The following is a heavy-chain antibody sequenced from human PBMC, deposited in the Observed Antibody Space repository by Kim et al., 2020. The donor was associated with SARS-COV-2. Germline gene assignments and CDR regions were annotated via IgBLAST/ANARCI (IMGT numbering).Heavy chain of an antibody. D-gene: IGHD3-22*01. CDR2: IKQDGSEK. CDR1: GFTFSSYW. CDR3: VVVRDPYGMDV. Sequence: GGSLRLSCAASGFTFSSYWMSWVRQAPGKGLEWVANIKQDGSEKYYVDSVKGRFTISRDNAKNSLYLQMNSLRAEDTAVYYCVVVRDPYGMDVWGQGTTVTVSS. V-gene: IGHV3-7*03. J-gene: IGHJ6*02.